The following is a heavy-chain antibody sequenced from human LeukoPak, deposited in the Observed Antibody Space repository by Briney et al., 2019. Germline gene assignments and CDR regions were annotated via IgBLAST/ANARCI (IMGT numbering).Heavy chain of an antibody. CDR1: GYSISSGYY. J-gene: IGHJ5*02. CDR3: ARAMRYPGWGNWFDP. CDR2: IYHSGST. Sequence: PSETLSLTCTVSGYSISSGYYWGWTRQPPGKGLEWIGSIYHSGSTYYNPSLKSRVTISVDTSKNQFSLKLSSVTAADTAVYYCARAMRYPGWGNWFDPWGQGTLVTVSS. D-gene: IGHD6-19*01. V-gene: IGHV4-38-2*02.